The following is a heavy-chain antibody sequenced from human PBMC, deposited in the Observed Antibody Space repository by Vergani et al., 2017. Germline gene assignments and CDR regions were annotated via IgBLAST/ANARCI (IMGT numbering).Heavy chain of an antibody. Sequence: QLQLQESVPVLVKPSATLSLTCSVSGASIRSSNYYWGWIRQPPGKGLEWIASIYYSGSTYYNPSLKSRVTISVDTSKNQFSWKLSSVTAADTAVYFCARHSTVEWLVKLGWIDPWGQGILVTVSS. V-gene: IGHV4-39*01. CDR3: ARHSTVEWLVKLGWIDP. CDR2: IYYSGST. CDR1: GASIRSSNYY. J-gene: IGHJ5*02. D-gene: IGHD6-19*01.